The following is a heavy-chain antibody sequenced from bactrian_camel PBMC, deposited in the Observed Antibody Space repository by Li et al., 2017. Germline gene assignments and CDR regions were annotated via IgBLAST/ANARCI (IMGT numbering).Heavy chain of an antibody. CDR3: ATWWSVGF. CDR1: GFTFSSYV. Sequence: QLVESGGGLVQPGGSLRLSCAASGFTFSSYVMSWVRQAPGKGLEWVSRILWDGTRTYYADSVKGRFTISRDNAKNTLYLQMNSLKTEDTAVYYCATWWSVGFWGQGTQVTVS. V-gene: IGHV3-2*01. J-gene: IGHJ6*01. D-gene: IGHD7*01. CDR2: ILWDGTRT.